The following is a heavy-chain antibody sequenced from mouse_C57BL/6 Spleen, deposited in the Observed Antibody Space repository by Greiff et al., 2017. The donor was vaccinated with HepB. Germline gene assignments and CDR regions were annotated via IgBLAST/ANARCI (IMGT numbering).Heavy chain of an antibody. J-gene: IGHJ3*01. CDR3: AISDYDGYSRFLAY. D-gene: IGHD2-3*01. CDR1: GYTFTSYT. V-gene: IGHV1-4*01. Sequence: VQLQQSGAELARPGASVKMSCKASGYTFTSYTMHWVKQRPGQGLEWIGYINPSSGYTKYNQKFKDKATLTADKSSSTAYMQLSSLTSEDSAVYYCAISDYDGYSRFLAYWGQGTRVTVSA. CDR2: INPSSGYT.